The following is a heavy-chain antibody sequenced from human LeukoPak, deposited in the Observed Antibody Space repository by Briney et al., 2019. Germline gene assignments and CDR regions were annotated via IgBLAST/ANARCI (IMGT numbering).Heavy chain of an antibody. CDR1: GFTFGSYA. Sequence: PGGSLRLSCAASGFTFGSYAMTWVRQAPGKGLEWVSTISGSGGTTYYADSVKGRLTISRDNSRNTLYLQMNSLRAEDTAIYYCAKLLSYYDSTAYHSDLFFYYYFHLWGRGTLVTVSS. CDR2: ISGSGGTT. V-gene: IGHV3-23*01. D-gene: IGHD3-22*01. J-gene: IGHJ2*01. CDR3: AKLLSYYDSTAYHSDLFFYYYFHL.